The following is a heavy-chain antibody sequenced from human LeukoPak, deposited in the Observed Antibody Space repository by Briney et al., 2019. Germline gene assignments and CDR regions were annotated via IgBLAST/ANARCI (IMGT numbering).Heavy chain of an antibody. D-gene: IGHD7-27*01. J-gene: IGHJ2*01. CDR2: IYPGDSDT. CDR1: GYSFTSYW. V-gene: IGHV5-51*01. Sequence: GESLKISCKGSGYSFTSYWIGWVRQMPGKGLEWMGVIYPGDSDTRYSPSFEVQATISVDQSINTAYLQWRRLRASDTAMYYCARLRESSGDPLRWYFDLWGRGTLVTVSS. CDR3: ARLRESSGDPLRWYFDL.